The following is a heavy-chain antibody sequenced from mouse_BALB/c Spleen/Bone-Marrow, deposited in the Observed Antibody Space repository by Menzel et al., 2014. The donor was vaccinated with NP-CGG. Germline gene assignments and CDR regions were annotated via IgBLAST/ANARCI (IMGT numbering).Heavy chain of an antibody. CDR3: ARNGNYGAWFAY. CDR1: GFNIKDTY. V-gene: IGHV14-3*02. Sequence: VQLQQSGAELVKPGASVKLSCTASGFNIKDTYMHWVKQRPEQCLEWIGRIDPANDNTKYDPKFQGKATITADTSSNTAYLQLSSLASEDTAVYYCARNGNYGAWFAYWGQGTLVTVSA. J-gene: IGHJ3*01. D-gene: IGHD2-1*01. CDR2: IDPANDNT.